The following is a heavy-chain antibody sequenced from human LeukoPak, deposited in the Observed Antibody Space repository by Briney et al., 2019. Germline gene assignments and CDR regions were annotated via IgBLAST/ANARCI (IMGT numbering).Heavy chain of an antibody. J-gene: IGHJ3*02. CDR1: GGSISSYY. CDR2: IYYSGST. Sequence: KASETLSLTCTVSGGSISSYYWSWIRQPPGKGLEWIGYIYYSGSTNYNPSLKSRVTISVDTSKNQFSLKLSSVTAADTAVYYCARDPAYYYDSSGYQDAFDIWGQGTMVTVSS. V-gene: IGHV4-59*01. D-gene: IGHD3-22*01. CDR3: ARDPAYYYDSSGYQDAFDI.